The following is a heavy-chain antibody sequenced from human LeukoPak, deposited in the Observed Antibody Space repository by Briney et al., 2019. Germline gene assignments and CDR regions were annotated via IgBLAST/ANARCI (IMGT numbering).Heavy chain of an antibody. CDR2: ISYDGSNK. CDR1: GFTFSSYG. J-gene: IGHJ6*03. V-gene: IGHV3-30*18. Sequence: PGGSLRLSCAASGFTFSSYGMHWVRQAPGKGLEWVAVISYDGSNKYYADSVKGRFTISRDNSKNTLYLQMNSLRAEDTAVYYCAKNGGRYTHYYYYMDVWGKGTTVTVSS. CDR3: AKNGGRYTHYYYYMDV. D-gene: IGHD2-2*02.